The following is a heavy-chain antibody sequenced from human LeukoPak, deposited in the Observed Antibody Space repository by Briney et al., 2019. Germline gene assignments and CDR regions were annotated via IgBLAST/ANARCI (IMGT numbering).Heavy chain of an antibody. V-gene: IGHV4-4*07. CDR3: ARDRGELYDY. CDR2: ISPSGST. CDR1: GGSISSSY. J-gene: IGHJ4*02. D-gene: IGHD3-10*01. Sequence: PSETLSLTCSVSGGSISSSYWSWIRQPAGKGLEWIGRISPSGSTNYNPSLKSRVTMSLDTSKNQLSLKLSSVTAADTAVYYCARDRGELYDYWGQGTLVTVSS.